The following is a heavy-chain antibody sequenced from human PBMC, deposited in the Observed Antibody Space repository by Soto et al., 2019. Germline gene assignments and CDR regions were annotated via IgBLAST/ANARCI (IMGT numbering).Heavy chain of an antibody. D-gene: IGHD2-2*01. CDR3: ASRYCSSTSCPFS. CDR2: IYTSGST. V-gene: IGHV4-4*07. CDR1: GGSIRSYY. J-gene: IGHJ5*02. Sequence: ESLALTCTVSGGSIRSYYGSWIRQHAGKGLEWIGRIYTSGSTNYNPSLKSRVTMSVDTSKNQFSLKLSSVTAADTAVYYCASRYCSSTSCPFSWGQGTLVTVSS.